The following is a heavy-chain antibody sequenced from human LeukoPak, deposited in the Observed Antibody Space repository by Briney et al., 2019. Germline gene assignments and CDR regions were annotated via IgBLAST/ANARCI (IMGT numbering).Heavy chain of an antibody. J-gene: IGHJ4*02. CDR1: GFTFSSYG. CDR3: AKPLQLGAYYFDY. Sequence: PGGSLRLSCAASGFTFSSYGMHWVRQAPGEGLEWVAVIWYDGSNKYYADSVKGRFTISRDNSKNTLYLQMNSLRAEDTAVYYCAKPLQLGAYYFDYWGQGTLVTVSS. CDR2: IWYDGSNK. V-gene: IGHV3-30*02. D-gene: IGHD5-18*01.